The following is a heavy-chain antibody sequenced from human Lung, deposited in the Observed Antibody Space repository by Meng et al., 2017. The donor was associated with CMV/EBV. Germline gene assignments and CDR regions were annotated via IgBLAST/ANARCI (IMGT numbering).Heavy chain of an antibody. Sequence: ASVKVSCKASGYTFTGYYILWVRQAPGQGLEWMGWMNPDRGAVNYVQKFQGRVTMTRDSSISTAYMELSRLRSDDTAVYYCARDLKGTTVTATGLYGMAVWXQGTTVXVSS. CDR1: GYTFTGYY. D-gene: IGHD4-11*01. J-gene: IGHJ6*02. CDR2: MNPDRGAV. V-gene: IGHV1-2*02. CDR3: ARDLKGTTVTATGLYGMAV.